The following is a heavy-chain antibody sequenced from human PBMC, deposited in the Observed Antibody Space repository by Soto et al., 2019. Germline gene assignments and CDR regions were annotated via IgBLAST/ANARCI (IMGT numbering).Heavy chain of an antibody. CDR3: ARSNIVVVTANNWFDP. CDR1: GYTFSSYA. V-gene: IGHV1-3*01. J-gene: IGHJ5*02. Sequence: ASVKVSCKASGYTFSSYAIHWVRHAPGQRLEWMGWINAGNGHTRYSQRFQDRFTMTRDTTASTFCMELSSLQFEDTAVYYCARSNIVVVTANNWFDPWGLGTLVTVSS. D-gene: IGHD2-21*02. CDR2: INAGNGHT.